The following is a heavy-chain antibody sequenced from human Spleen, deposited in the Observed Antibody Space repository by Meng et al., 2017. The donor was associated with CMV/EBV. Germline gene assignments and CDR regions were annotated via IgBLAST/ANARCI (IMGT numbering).Heavy chain of an antibody. J-gene: IGHJ6*02. D-gene: IGHD2-2*01. Sequence: SETLSLTCSVSGGSISSSNHYWGWIRQPPGKGLEWIGCINYSRSTYYNPSLKSRVTILVDTSRNQFSLRLSSVTAADTAVSYCGRHYCSSTSCYYRAGYYYGMDVWGQGTTVTVSS. V-gene: IGHV4-39*07. CDR3: GRHYCSSTSCYYRAGYYYGMDV. CDR1: GGSISSSNHY. CDR2: INYSRST.